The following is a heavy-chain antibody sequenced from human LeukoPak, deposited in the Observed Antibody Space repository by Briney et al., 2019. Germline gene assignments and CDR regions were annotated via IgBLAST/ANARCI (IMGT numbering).Heavy chain of an antibody. Sequence: GGSLRLSCTASGFTFGDYAMSWFRQAPGKGLEWVGFIRSKAYGGTTEYAASVKGRFTISRDDSKSIAYLQMNSLKTEDTAVYYCTRVLRFLEWLLLPYYYYGMDVWGRGTTVTVSS. CDR3: TRVLRFLEWLLLPYYYYGMDV. J-gene: IGHJ6*02. V-gene: IGHV3-49*03. D-gene: IGHD3-3*01. CDR2: IRSKAYGGTT. CDR1: GFTFGDYA.